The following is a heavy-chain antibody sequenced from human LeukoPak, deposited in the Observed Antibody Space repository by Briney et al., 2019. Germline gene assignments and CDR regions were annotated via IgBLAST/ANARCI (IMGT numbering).Heavy chain of an antibody. CDR3: AKSADVEMATIGYFDY. D-gene: IGHD5-24*01. V-gene: IGHV3-7*03. CDR2: IKEDGSEK. J-gene: IGHJ4*02. Sequence: GGSLRLSCAASGFTFSAYWMSWVRQAPGKGLEWVAQIKEDGSEKYYVDSVKGRFTISRDNAKNSLFLQMDSLGAEDTALYYCAKSADVEMATIGYFDYWGQGTLVTVSS. CDR1: GFTFSAYW.